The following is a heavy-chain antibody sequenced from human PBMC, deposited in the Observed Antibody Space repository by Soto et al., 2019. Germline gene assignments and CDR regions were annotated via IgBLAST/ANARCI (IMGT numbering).Heavy chain of an antibody. J-gene: IGHJ4*02. D-gene: IGHD2-8*01. CDR3: ARDTNGPLNY. V-gene: IGHV3-53*01. CDR1: GFTVSSNN. Sequence: EVQLVESGGGLIQPGGSLRLSCAASGFTVSSNNVNWVRQAPGKGLEWVSVIYSAGGTFYADSVNGRFTISRDNSKNTLYLQMNNLRADDTAVYYCARDTNGPLNYWGQGTRVTVSS. CDR2: IYSAGGT.